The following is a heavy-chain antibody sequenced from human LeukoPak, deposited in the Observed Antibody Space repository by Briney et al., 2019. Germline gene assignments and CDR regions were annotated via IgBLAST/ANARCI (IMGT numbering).Heavy chain of an antibody. D-gene: IGHD2-2*01. V-gene: IGHV3-21*01. Sequence: GGSLRLSCAASGFTFSSYSMNWVRQAPGKGPEWVSSISSSSSYIYYADSVKGRFTISRDNAKNSLYLQMNSLRAEDTAVYYCARDRSGSSTSSDYWGQETLVTVSS. CDR1: GFTFSSYS. J-gene: IGHJ4*02. CDR2: ISSSSSYI. CDR3: ARDRSGSSTSSDY.